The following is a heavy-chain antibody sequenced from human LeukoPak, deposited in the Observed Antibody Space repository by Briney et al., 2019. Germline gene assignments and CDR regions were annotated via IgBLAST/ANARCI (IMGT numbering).Heavy chain of an antibody. J-gene: IGHJ4*02. Sequence: VASVKVSCKASGYTFTGYYVHWVRQAPGQGLEWMGWINPNSGGTNYAQKFQGRVTMTRDTSISTAYMELSRLRSDDTAVYYCARYVMGLDSWGQGTLVTVSS. CDR2: INPNSGGT. V-gene: IGHV1-2*02. CDR3: ARYVMGLDS. D-gene: IGHD2-8*01. CDR1: GYTFTGYY.